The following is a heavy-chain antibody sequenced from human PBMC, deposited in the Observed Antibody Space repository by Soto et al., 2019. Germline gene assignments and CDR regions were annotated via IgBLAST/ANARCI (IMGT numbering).Heavy chain of an antibody. CDR1: GFTFSSYG. J-gene: IGHJ6*02. CDR3: ARDRDYCSGGSCPSPYYYYGMDV. V-gene: IGHV3-33*01. CDR2: IWYDGSNK. Sequence: QVQLVESGGGVVQPGRSLRLSCAASGFTFSSYGMHWVRQAPGKGLEWVAVIWYDGSNKYYADSVKGRFTISRDNSKNTLELQMNSLRAEDTAVYYCARDRDYCSGGSCPSPYYYYGMDVWGQGTTVTVSS. D-gene: IGHD2-15*01.